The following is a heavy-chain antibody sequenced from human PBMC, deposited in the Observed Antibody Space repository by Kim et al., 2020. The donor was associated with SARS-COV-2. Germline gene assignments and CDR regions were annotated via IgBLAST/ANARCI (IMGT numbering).Heavy chain of an antibody. CDR2: ISYDGSKK. J-gene: IGHJ3*02. CDR3: AREWYYYDSSGYTSYSPSAFDI. Sequence: GGSLRLSCAASGFTFNNYAMHWVRQAPGKGLEWVAVISYDGSKKYYADSVKGRFTISRDNSKNTLYLQMNSLRAEDTAVYYCAREWYYYDSSGYTSYSPSAFDIWGQGTMVTVSS. V-gene: IGHV3-30-3*01. D-gene: IGHD3-22*01. CDR1: GFTFNNYA.